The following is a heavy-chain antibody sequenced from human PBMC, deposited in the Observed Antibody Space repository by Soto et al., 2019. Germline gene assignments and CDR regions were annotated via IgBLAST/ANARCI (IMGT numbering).Heavy chain of an antibody. Sequence: GASVKVSCKASGYTFTSYAMHWVRQAPGQGLEWMGWISSANTKYSQKFQGSLTITRDTSATTAYMELSSLRSEDTAVYYCARYSGAFSLDYWGQGTLVTVSS. V-gene: IGHV1-3*01. J-gene: IGHJ4*02. CDR1: GYTFTSYA. D-gene: IGHD2-21*01. CDR2: ISSANT. CDR3: ARYSGAFSLDY.